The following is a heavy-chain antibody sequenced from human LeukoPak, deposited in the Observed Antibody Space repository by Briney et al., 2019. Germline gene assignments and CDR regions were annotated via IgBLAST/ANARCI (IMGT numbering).Heavy chain of an antibody. J-gene: IGHJ6*03. D-gene: IGHD2/OR15-2a*01. Sequence: GGSLRLSCAASGFTFSSYWMHWVRQAPGKGLVWVSRINSDGSSTSYADSVKGRFTISRDNAKNTLYLQMNSLRAEDTAVYYCARGTTSVFDYYYYMDVWGKGTTVTVSS. CDR3: ARGTTSVFDYYYYMDV. CDR2: INSDGSST. CDR1: GFTFSSYW. V-gene: IGHV3-74*01.